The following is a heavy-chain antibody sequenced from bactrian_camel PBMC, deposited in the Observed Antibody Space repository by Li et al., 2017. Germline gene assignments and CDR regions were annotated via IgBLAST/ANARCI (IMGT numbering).Heavy chain of an antibody. CDR1: GFTYTRTC. V-gene: IGHV3S1*01. D-gene: IGHD5*01. Sequence: HVQLVESGGGSVQAGRSLTLSCLVSGFTYTRTCAAWFRQAPGVGLEWVSGISTGAGNTFYADSAKGRFTISRDNAKNTLYLQMNSLKTEDTAVYYCAATDGWVPSSLGQGTQVTVS. CDR2: ISTGAGNT. J-gene: IGHJ4*01.